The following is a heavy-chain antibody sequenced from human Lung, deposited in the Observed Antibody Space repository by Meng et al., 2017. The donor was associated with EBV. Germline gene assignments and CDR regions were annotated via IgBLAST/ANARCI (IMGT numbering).Heavy chain of an antibody. CDR1: GLMFSNYA. D-gene: IGHD4-17*01. Sequence: EVESLEAGGGLVQPGGSLRLSCAASGLMFSNYAMTWVRQAPGKGLEWVSSITGSGDTTYYADSVKGRFTISRDNSKNTLYLQMNSLRAEDTAVYYCAKQSYGDFVHFDYWGQGILVTVSS. CDR3: AKQSYGDFVHFDY. V-gene: IGHV3-23*01. J-gene: IGHJ4*02. CDR2: ITGSGDTT.